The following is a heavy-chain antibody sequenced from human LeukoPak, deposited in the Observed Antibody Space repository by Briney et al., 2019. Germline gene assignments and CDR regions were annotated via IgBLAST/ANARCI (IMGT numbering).Heavy chain of an antibody. V-gene: IGHV4-31*11. J-gene: IGHJ4*02. D-gene: IGHD2-15*01. CDR1: GGSINDRDW. CDR3: ARASLAYCSGGSCYAIDH. CDR2: RHYSGTT. Sequence: SETLSLTCDVSGGSINDRDWWTWVRQHPGKGLEWIGYRHYSGTTYYNASLKSRLTISVDTSKNQFSLKLSSVTAADTAVYYCARASLAYCSGGSCYAIDHWGQGTLVTVSS.